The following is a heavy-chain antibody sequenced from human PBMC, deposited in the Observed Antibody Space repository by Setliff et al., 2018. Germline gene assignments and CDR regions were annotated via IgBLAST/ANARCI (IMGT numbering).Heavy chain of an antibody. CDR1: DDSISSRHYY. CDR3: AKGGGRYHSDS. V-gene: IGHV4-61*09. Sequence: SETLSLTCTVSDDSISSRHYYWSWIRQPAGKGLEWLGQIYTSWSTNYSPSLKRRVTISIDKSNNQFSLKLTSMTAADTAVYYCAKGGGRYHSDSWGQGILVTVSS. J-gene: IGHJ4*02. D-gene: IGHD1-1*01. CDR2: IYTSWST.